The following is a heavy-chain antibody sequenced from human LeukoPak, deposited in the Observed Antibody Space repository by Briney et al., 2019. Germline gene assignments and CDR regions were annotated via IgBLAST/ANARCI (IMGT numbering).Heavy chain of an antibody. D-gene: IGHD6-13*01. CDR2: INHSGST. Sequence: SETLSLTCAVYGGSFSGYYWSWIRQPPGKGLEWIGEINHSGSTNYNPSLKGRVTISVDTSKNQFSLQLSSVTATDTAVYFCARHSSSWYPDYWGQGTLVTVSS. J-gene: IGHJ4*02. CDR3: ARHSSSWYPDY. V-gene: IGHV4-34*01. CDR1: GGSFSGYY.